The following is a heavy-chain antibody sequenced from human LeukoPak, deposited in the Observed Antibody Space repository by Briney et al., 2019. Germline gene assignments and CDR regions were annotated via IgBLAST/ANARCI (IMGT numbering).Heavy chain of an antibody. V-gene: IGHV3-23*01. CDR3: AKDGGGYYPSYYYYMDV. J-gene: IGHJ6*03. CDR2: ISGRGASK. Sequence: GGSPRLSCAVSGLTFNNYAMSWVRQAPGKGLEWVSGISGRGASKYYADSVKGRFTISRDNAKNSLYLQMNSLRAEDTAVYYCAKDGGGYYPSYYYYMDVWGKGTTVTISS. CDR1: GLTFNNYA. D-gene: IGHD3-22*01.